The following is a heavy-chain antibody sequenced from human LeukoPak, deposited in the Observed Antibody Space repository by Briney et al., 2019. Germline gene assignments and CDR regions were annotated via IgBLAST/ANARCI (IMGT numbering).Heavy chain of an antibody. CDR2: IKQDGSEK. CDR3: AKDQNWNGPDDAFDI. V-gene: IGHV3-7*03. Sequence: GGSLRLSCAASGFTFSSYWMSWVRQAPGKGLEWVANIKQDGSEKYYVDSVKGRFTISRDNAKNSLYLQMNSLRAEDTAVYYCAKDQNWNGPDDAFDIWGQGTKVTVSS. CDR1: GFTFSSYW. J-gene: IGHJ3*02. D-gene: IGHD1-1*01.